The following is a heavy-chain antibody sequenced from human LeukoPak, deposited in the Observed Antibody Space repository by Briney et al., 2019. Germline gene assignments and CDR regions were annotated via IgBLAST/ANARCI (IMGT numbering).Heavy chain of an antibody. CDR2: IYYSGST. V-gene: IGHV4-59*01. CDR1: GGSISSYY. D-gene: IGHD1-26*01. J-gene: IGHJ2*01. Sequence: SETLPLTCTVSGGSISSYYWSWIRQPPGKGLEWIGYIYYSGSTNYNPSLKSRVTISVDTSKNQFSLKLSSVTAADTAVYYCARDRTERIFDLWGRGTLVTVSS. CDR3: ARDRTERIFDL.